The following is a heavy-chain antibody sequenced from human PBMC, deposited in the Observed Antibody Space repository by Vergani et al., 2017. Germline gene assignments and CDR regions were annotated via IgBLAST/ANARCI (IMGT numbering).Heavy chain of an antibody. CDR3: ARSGGYSSSWCDY. V-gene: IGHV4-30-4*08. CDR1: GGSISSGDYY. CDR2: IYYSGTT. D-gene: IGHD6-13*01. Sequence: QVQLQESGPGLVKPSQTLSLTCTVSGGSISSGDYYWSWIRQPPGKGLEWIGYIYYSGTTDYNPSLKSRVTISVDTSKNQFSLKLSSVTAADTAVYYCARSGGYSSSWCDYWGQGTLVTVSS. J-gene: IGHJ4*02.